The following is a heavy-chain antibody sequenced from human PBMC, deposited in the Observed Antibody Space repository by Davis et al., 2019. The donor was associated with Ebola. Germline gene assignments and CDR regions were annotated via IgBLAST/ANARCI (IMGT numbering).Heavy chain of an antibody. CDR2: INPNSGGT. CDR1: GYTFTGYY. J-gene: IGHJ6*03. CDR3: ARSRYVEMATSSPYYYYMDV. D-gene: IGHD5-24*01. V-gene: IGHV1-2*02. Sequence: ASVKVSCKASGYTFTGYYMHWVRQAPGQGLEWMGWINPNSGGTNYAQKFQGRVTMTRDTSISTAYMELSRLRSDDTAVYYCARSRYVEMATSSPYYYYMDVWGKGTTVTVSS.